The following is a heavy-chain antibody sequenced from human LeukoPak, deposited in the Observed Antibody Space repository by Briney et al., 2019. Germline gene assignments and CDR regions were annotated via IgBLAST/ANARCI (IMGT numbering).Heavy chain of an antibody. J-gene: IGHJ4*02. CDR1: GGSLSSGRYY. Sequence: SQTLSLTCNVSGGSLSSGRYYWSWIRQPAGKGLEWIGRIYTRGSTNYNPSLKSRVTMSVDTSKNQFSLKLSSVTAADTAVYYCARVTGYMIEDYFDYWGQGTLVTVSS. V-gene: IGHV4-61*02. CDR2: IYTRGST. CDR3: ARVTGYMIEDYFDY. D-gene: IGHD3-9*01.